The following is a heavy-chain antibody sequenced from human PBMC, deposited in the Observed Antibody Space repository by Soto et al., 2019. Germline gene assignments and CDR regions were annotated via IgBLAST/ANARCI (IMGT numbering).Heavy chain of an antibody. J-gene: IGHJ4*02. V-gene: IGHV3-15*01. CDR1: GLNLSHPW. CDR2: IKSKTDGGTA. D-gene: IGHD3-9*01. Sequence: EVQLEESGGGLGKPGGSLRLSCAASGLNLSHPWMTWVRQAAGKGLEWVGRIKSKTDGGTADYAAPVKGRFTISRDDSKNTVYLQMNSLKTEDTAVYYCTTGIYYDILTGYHNVAYGGQGTLVTVSS. CDR3: TTGIYYDILTGYHNVAY.